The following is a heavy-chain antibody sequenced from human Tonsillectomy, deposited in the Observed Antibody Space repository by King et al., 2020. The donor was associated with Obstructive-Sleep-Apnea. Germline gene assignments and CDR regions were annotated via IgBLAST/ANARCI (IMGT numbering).Heavy chain of an antibody. V-gene: IGHV3-7*01. CDR1: GFTFSSYW. D-gene: IGHD2-15*01. J-gene: IGHJ5*02. Sequence: VQLVESGGGLVQPGGSLRLSCAASGFTFSSYWMSWVRQAPGKGLEWVANIKQDGSEKYYVDSVKGRFTISRDNAKNSLYLQMNSLRAEDTAVYYCARDRSTVGRWFDPWGQGTLVTVSS. CDR2: IKQDGSEK. CDR3: ARDRSTVGRWFDP.